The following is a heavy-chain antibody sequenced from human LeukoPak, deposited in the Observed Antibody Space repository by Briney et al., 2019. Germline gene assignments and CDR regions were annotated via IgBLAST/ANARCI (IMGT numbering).Heavy chain of an antibody. CDR1: GYTFTNYG. CDR3: ARGYPLSTTAAGTYFQH. D-gene: IGHD6-13*01. Sequence: ASVKVSCKTSGYTFTNYGISWLRQAPGQGLEWLGWISTHKGSTVFAQSVQDRVTMTTDTSTSTAYMELSRLRSDDTAVYYCARGYPLSTTAAGTYFQHWGQGTLVTVSS. J-gene: IGHJ1*01. CDR2: ISTHKGST. V-gene: IGHV1-18*01.